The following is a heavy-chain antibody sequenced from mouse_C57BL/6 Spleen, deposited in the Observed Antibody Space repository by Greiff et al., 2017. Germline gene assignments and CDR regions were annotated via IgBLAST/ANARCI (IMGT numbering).Heavy chain of an antibody. D-gene: IGHD1-1*01. CDR1: GFTFSDYY. J-gene: IGHJ4*01. CDR2: INYDGSST. V-gene: IGHV5-16*01. Sequence: EVQVVESEGGLVQPGSSMKLSCTASGFTFSDYYMAWVRQVPEKGLEWVANINYDGSSTYYLDSLKSRFIISRDNAKNILYLQMSSLKAEDTATYYCARDRTTVGYAMDYWGQGTSVTGSS. CDR3: ARDRTTVGYAMDY.